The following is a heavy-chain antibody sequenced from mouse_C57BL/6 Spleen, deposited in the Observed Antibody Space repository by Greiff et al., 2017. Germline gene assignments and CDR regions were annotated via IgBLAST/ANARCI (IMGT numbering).Heavy chain of an antibody. V-gene: IGHV1-69*01. D-gene: IGHD1-1*01. Sequence: QVQLQQPGAELVMPGASVKLSCKASGYTFTSYWMHWVKQRPGQGLEWIGEIDPSDSYTNYNQKFKGKSTLTVDKSSSTAYMQLSSLTSEDSAVCYCARRSYPYFDYWGQGTTLTVAS. CDR1: GYTFTSYW. CDR3: ARRSYPYFDY. CDR2: IDPSDSYT. J-gene: IGHJ2*01.